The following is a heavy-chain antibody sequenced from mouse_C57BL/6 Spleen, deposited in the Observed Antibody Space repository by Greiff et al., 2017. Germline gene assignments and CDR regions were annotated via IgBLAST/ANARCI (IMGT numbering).Heavy chain of an antibody. CDR1: GYAFSSSW. D-gene: IGHD2-1*01. V-gene: IGHV1-82*01. Sequence: QVQLKESGPELVKPGASVKISCKASGYAFSSSWMNWVKQRPGKGLEWIGRIYPGDGDTNYNGKFKGQATLTADKSSSTAYMQLSSLTSEDSAVYFCARKGNYDYAMDYWGQGTSVTVSS. CDR3: ARKGNYDYAMDY. CDR2: IYPGDGDT. J-gene: IGHJ4*01.